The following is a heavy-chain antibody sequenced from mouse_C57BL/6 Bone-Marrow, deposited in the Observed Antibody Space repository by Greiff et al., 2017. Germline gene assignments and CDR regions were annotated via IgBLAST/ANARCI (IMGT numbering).Heavy chain of an antibody. CDR2: IWGVGST. CDR1: GFSLTSYG. Sequence: QVQLKQSGPGLVAPSQSLSITCTVSGFSLTSYGVDWVRQSPGKGLEWLGVIWGVGSTKYNSALKSRMSISKDNSKSQVFLKMNSLQTDDTAMYYCARDSYYYAMDYWGQGTSVTVSS. CDR3: ARDSYYYAMDY. V-gene: IGHV2-6*01. J-gene: IGHJ4*01.